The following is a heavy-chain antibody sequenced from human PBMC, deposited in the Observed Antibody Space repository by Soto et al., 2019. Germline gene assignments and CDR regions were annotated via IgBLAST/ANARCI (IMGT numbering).Heavy chain of an antibody. V-gene: IGHV3-30-3*01. D-gene: IGHD2-8*01. CDR3: ARGGYCTNGVCQPMSFDY. Sequence: LRLSCAASGFTFSSYAMHWVRQAPGKGLEWVAVISYDGSNKYYADSVEGRFTISRDNSKNTLYLQMNSLRAEDTAVYYCARGGYCTNGVCQPMSFDYWGQGTLVTVSS. CDR2: ISYDGSNK. J-gene: IGHJ4*02. CDR1: GFTFSSYA.